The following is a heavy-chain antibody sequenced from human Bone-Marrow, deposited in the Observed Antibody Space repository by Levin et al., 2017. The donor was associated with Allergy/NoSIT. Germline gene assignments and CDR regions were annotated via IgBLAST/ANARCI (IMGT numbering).Heavy chain of an antibody. CDR2: MFYTGSI. J-gene: IGHJ2*01. CDR3: ARRRGTWYFDL. V-gene: IGHV4-59*01. Sequence: PSETLSLTCNVSGVSITSSYWTWIRQAPGKGLEWIGYMFYTGSIYYNPSLKGRVTISVDTSKNQLSLKLSSVTAADTAIYYCARRRGTWYFDLWGRGALATVSS. CDR1: GVSITSSY.